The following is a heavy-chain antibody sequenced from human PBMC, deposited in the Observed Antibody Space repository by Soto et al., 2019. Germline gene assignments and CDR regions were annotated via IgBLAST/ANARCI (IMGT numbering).Heavy chain of an antibody. CDR1: GYTFTGYY. CDR3: ARRRDSSGYYYGDAFDI. J-gene: IGHJ3*02. Sequence: QVQLVQSGAEVKKPGASVKVSCKASGYTFTGYYMHWVRQAPGQGLEWMGWINPNSGGTNYAQKVQGWVTMTRDTTISTAYMELSRLRSDDTAVYYCARRRDSSGYYYGDAFDIWGQGTMVTVSS. D-gene: IGHD3-22*01. V-gene: IGHV1-2*04. CDR2: INPNSGGT.